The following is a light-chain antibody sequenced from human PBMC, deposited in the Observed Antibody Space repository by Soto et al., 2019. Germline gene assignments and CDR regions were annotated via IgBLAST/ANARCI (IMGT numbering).Light chain of an antibody. V-gene: IGKV1-5*01. Sequence: DIQMTQSPSTLSASVGDRVTITCRASQSISGWLAWYQQRPGKAPKVLIYDASKLESGVPSRFSGSGSGTEFTLTISSLQPDDFATYYCQRYDSFSMYTFGQGTKPDIK. J-gene: IGKJ2*01. CDR2: DAS. CDR1: QSISGW. CDR3: QRYDSFSMYT.